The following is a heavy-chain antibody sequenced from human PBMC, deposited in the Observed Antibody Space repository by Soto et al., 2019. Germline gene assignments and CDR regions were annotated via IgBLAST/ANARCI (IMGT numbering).Heavy chain of an antibody. CDR1: GYSFTSYW. CDR2: IYPGDSDT. V-gene: IGHV5-51*01. J-gene: IGHJ3*02. D-gene: IGHD6-19*01. Sequence: GEALRISCKGSGYSFTSYWIGWVRQMPGKGLEWMGIIYPGDSDTRYSPSFQGQVTISADKSISTAYLQWSSLKASDTAMYYCARSRTSSDLTAFDIWGQGTMVTVSS. CDR3: ARSRTSSDLTAFDI.